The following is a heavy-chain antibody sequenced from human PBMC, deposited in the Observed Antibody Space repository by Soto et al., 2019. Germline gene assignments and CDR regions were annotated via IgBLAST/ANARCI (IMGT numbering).Heavy chain of an antibody. V-gene: IGHV3-21*01. CDR3: ASDRTGTALRFVDMDV. CDR1: GFTFSSYS. J-gene: IGHJ6*03. Sequence: EVQLVESGGGLVKPGGSLRLSCAASGFTFSSYSMNWVRQAPGKGLEWVSSISSSSSYIYYADSVKGRFTISRDNAKNSLYLQMNGLRAEDTAVYYCASDRTGTALRFVDMDVWGKGTTVTVSS. D-gene: IGHD3-3*01. CDR2: ISSSSSYI.